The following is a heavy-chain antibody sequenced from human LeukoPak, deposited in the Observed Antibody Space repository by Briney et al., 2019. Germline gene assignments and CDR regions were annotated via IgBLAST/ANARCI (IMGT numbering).Heavy chain of an antibody. CDR1: GFTFSSYA. D-gene: IGHD6-19*01. CDR3: AKVRSPQWLPRGYYGMDV. CDR2: ISGSGGST. J-gene: IGHJ6*02. V-gene: IGHV3-23*01. Sequence: PGGSLRLSCAASGFTFSSYAMSWVRQAPGKGLEWVSAISGSGGSTYYADSVKGRFTISRDNSKNTLYLQMNSLRAEDTAVYYCAKVRSPQWLPRGYYGMDVWGQGTTVTVSS.